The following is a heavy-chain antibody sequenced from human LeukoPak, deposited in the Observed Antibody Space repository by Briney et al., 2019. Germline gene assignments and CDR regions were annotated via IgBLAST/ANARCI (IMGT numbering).Heavy chain of an antibody. CDR1: GRSFSGYY. J-gene: IGHJ5*02. V-gene: IGHV4-34*01. CDR3: ARAGLTFRGVGAATNWFDP. CDR2: INHSGST. Sequence: PSETLSLTCAVYGRSFSGYYWTWIRQPPGKGLEWIGEINHSGSTNYNPSLKSRVTISVDTSKNQFSLKLISVTAADTAVYYCARAGLTFRGVGAATNWFDPWGQGTLVTVSS. D-gene: IGHD3-16*01.